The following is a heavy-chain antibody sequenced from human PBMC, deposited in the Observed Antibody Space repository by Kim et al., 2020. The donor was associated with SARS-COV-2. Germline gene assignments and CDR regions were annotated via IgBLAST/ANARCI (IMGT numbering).Heavy chain of an antibody. D-gene: IGHD2-15*01. CDR1: GGSISSYY. V-gene: IGHV4-59*13. CDR2: IYYSGST. CDR3: ARSYCSGGSCYSSWFDP. Sequence: SETLSLTCTVSGGSISSYYWSWIRQPPGKGLEWIGYIYYSGSTNYNPSLKSRVTISVDTSKNQFSLKLSSVTAADTAVYYCARSYCSGGSCYSSWFDPWGQGTLVTVSS. J-gene: IGHJ5*02.